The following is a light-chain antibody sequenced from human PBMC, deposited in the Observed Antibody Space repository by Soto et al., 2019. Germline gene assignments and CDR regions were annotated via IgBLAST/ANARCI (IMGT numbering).Light chain of an antibody. CDR2: GAS. CDR1: QSVSSSY. Sequence: DIVLTQSPGTLSLSPGERAALSCRASQSVSSSYLAWCQQKPGQAPGLLIYGASTRATAIPARFSGSGSGTDFTLTVSSLQPEDFAVYYCQHDYNLLTFGGGTTVDIK. CDR3: QHDYNLLT. J-gene: IGKJ4*01. V-gene: IGKV3D-7*01.